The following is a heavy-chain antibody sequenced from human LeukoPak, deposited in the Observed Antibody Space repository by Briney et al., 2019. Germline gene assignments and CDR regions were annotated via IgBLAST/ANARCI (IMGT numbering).Heavy chain of an antibody. CDR3: ARRIIETRQHYMDV. V-gene: IGHV4-39*01. Sequence: PSETLSLTCTVPGGSISSSSYYWGWIRQPPGKGLEWIGSMYYSGSTYYNPSLKSRVTISVDTSKNQFSLKLSSASAADTAVYYCARRIIETRQHYMDVWGKGTTVTVSS. CDR2: MYYSGST. J-gene: IGHJ6*03. CDR1: GGSISSSSYY. D-gene: IGHD1-7*01.